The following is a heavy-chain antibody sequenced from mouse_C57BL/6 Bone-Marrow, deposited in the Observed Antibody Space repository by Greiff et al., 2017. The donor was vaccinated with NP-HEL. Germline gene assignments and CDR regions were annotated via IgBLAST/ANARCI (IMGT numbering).Heavy chain of an antibody. V-gene: IGHV1-76*01. D-gene: IGHD6-5*01. CDR2: IYPGSGNT. CDR3: SSSYSYAMDY. J-gene: IGHJ4*01. CDR1: GYTFTDYY. Sequence: QVQLQQSGAELVRPGASVKLSCKASGYTFTDYYINWVKQRPGQGLEWIARIYPGSGNTYYNEKFKGKATLTAEKSSSTAYMQLSSLTSEDSAVYFCSSSYSYAMDYWGQGTSLTVSS.